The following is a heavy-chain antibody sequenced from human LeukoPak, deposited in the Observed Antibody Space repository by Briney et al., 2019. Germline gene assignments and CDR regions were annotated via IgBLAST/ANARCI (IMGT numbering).Heavy chain of an antibody. D-gene: IGHD6-13*01. CDR2: MNPNSGNT. Sequence: ASVKVSCKASGYTFTSYDINWVRQATGQGLEWMGWMNPNSGNTGYAQKFQGRVTMTRSTSISTAYMELSSLRSEDTAVYYCARSPPMYSSRKWFDPWGQGTLVTVSS. V-gene: IGHV1-8*01. CDR3: ARSPPMYSSRKWFDP. J-gene: IGHJ5*02. CDR1: GYTFTSYD.